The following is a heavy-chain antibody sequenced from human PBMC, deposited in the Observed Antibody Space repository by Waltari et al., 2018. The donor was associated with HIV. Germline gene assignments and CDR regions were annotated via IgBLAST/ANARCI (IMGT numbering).Heavy chain of an antibody. V-gene: IGHV3-23*01. D-gene: IGHD3-10*01. J-gene: IGHJ4*02. CDR2: ITVNGVNT. Sequence: EVQLLESGGGLVQPGGSLRLACSASGFTFSNYAMNWVRQTPGRGLEWVSAITVNGVNTYYADSVRGRFTISRDDSKNTLFLQMNSLRAEDTVVCYCAQDPRSYGWSRFGNWGQGTLVTVSS. CDR1: GFTFSNYA. CDR3: AQDPRSYGWSRFGN.